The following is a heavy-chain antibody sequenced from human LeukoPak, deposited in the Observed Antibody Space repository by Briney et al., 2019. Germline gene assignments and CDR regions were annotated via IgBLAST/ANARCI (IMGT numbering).Heavy chain of an antibody. D-gene: IGHD6-19*01. V-gene: IGHV3-7*01. Sequence: GGSLRLSWAASGFTFSSYWMTWVRQPPGKGLEWVANIKQDGSEKYYVDSVKGRFTISRDNAKNSLYLQMNSLRAEDTAVYYCARYSSGWYYFDYWGQGTLVTVSS. CDR3: ARYSSGWYYFDY. J-gene: IGHJ4*02. CDR1: GFTFSSYW. CDR2: IKQDGSEK.